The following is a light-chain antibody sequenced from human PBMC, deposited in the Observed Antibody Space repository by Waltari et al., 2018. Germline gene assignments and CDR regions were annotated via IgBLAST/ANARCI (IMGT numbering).Light chain of an antibody. V-gene: IGLV3-21*02. Sequence: YVLTQPPSVSVAPGQTAAITCRGATLQSKNGPWYQQRSGQAPVLVVYDDSDRPSGIPERFSGSNSGNTATLTISRVEVGDEGDYYCQVWDSSSDHVLFGGGTKLTVL. CDR3: QVWDSSSDHVL. J-gene: IGLJ2*01. CDR2: DDS. CDR1: TLQSKN.